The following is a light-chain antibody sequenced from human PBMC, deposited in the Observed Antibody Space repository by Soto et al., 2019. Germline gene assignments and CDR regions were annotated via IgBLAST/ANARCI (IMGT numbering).Light chain of an antibody. CDR2: EAS. CDR3: QQRSNWPRT. CDR1: QSVSSF. Sequence: EIVLTQSPATLSLSPGERATLSCRASQSVSSFLTWYQQKPGQAPRLLIYEASKRATGIPARFSGSGSGTDFTFTISSLEPEDFAVYYCQQRSNWPRTFGQGTKVEI. V-gene: IGKV3-11*01. J-gene: IGKJ1*01.